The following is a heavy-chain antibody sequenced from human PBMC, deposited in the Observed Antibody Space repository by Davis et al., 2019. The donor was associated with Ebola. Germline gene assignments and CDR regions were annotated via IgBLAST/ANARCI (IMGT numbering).Heavy chain of an antibody. CDR2: IYSGGST. CDR1: GFTVSSNY. CDR3: ASMGYYYYYGMDV. Sequence: GGSLRLSCAASGFTVSSNYMSWVRQAPGKGLEWVSVIYSGGSTYYADSVKGRFTISRHNYKNTLYLQMNSLRAEDTAVYYCASMGYYYYYGMDVWGQGTTVTVSS. D-gene: IGHD1-26*01. V-gene: IGHV3-53*04. J-gene: IGHJ6*02.